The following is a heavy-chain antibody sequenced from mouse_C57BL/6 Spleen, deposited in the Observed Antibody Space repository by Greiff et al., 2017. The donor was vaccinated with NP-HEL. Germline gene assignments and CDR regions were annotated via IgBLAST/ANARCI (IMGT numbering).Heavy chain of an antibody. CDR3: ARYPLYYGSKGGYFDY. V-gene: IGHV1-54*01. J-gene: IGHJ2*01. Sequence: QVQLQQSGAELVRPGTSVKVSCKASGYAFTNYLIEWVKQRPGQGLEWIGVINPGSGGTNYNEKFKGKATLTADKSSSTAYMQLSSLTSEDSAVYFCARYPLYYGSKGGYFDYWGQGTTLTVSS. D-gene: IGHD1-1*01. CDR2: INPGSGGT. CDR1: GYAFTNYL.